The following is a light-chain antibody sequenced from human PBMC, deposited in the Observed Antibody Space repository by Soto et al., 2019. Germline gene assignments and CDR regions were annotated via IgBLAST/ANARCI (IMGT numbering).Light chain of an antibody. CDR2: SAS. J-gene: IGKJ2*01. CDR3: QQSYITPPYT. V-gene: IGKV1-39*01. Sequence: IQMTQSPSSLSASVGDRVTITCRASQNIDTYLNWYQQRPGKAPKFLVYSASTLQSGVPSRFSGSGSGTDFTLTISSLQPEDFGTYYCQQSYITPPYTFGQGTKLELK. CDR1: QNIDTY.